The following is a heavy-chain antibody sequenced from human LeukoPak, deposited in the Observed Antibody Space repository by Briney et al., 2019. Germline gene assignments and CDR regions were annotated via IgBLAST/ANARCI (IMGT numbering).Heavy chain of an antibody. V-gene: IGHV4-59*08. J-gene: IGHJ5*02. CDR3: ARLSWPGRGSRFDP. D-gene: IGHD3-16*01. CDR2: ISDSGST. Sequence: RPSETLSLTCTVSGGSISSYYWSWIRQPPGKGLEWIGYISDSGSTNSNPSLNSRATISVDTSKNQFSLKLNSVTAADTAMYYCARLSWPGRGSRFDPWGQGTLVTVSS. CDR1: GGSISSYY.